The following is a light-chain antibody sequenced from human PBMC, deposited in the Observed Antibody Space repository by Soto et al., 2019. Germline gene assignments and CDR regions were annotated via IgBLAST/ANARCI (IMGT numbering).Light chain of an antibody. J-gene: IGKJ1*01. V-gene: IGKV3-15*01. CDR1: QSVSGN. CDR2: GGS. CDR3: LRYNNWSPWT. Sequence: EIVMTQSPATLSVSPGVRATLSCRASQSVSGNLAWYQQKPGQAPRLLIYGGSTRDTGIPARFSGSGSGTEFTLTISRLQSDDFAVYCCLRYNNWSPWTFGQGAQVAIK.